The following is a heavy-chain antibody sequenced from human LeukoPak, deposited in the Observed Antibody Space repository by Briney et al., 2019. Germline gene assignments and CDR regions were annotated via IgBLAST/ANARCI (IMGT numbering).Heavy chain of an antibody. CDR3: ARATSRLGWFDP. CDR1: GYSISSGYY. Sequence: PSETLSLTCTVSGYSISSGYYWGWIRQPPGKGLEWIGSISHSGSTYYNPSLKSRVTISVDTSKNQFSLKLRSVTAADTAVYYCARATSRLGWFDPRGQGTLVTVSS. CDR2: ISHSGST. V-gene: IGHV4-38-2*02. D-gene: IGHD6-25*01. J-gene: IGHJ5*02.